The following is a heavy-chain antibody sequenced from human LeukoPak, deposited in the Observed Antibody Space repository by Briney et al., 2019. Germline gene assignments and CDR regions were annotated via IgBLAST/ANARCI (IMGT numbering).Heavy chain of an antibody. CDR2: ISAYNGNT. D-gene: IGHD6-6*01. V-gene: IGHV1-18*01. CDR1: GYTFTSYG. Sequence: ASVKVSCKASGYTFTSYGISWVRQAPGQGLEWMGWISAYNGNTNYAQKLQGRVTMTTDTSTSTAYMELRSLRSDDTAVYYCATDRYSSSSPDFYYYGMDVWGQGTTVTVSS. J-gene: IGHJ6*02. CDR3: ATDRYSSSSPDFYYYGMDV.